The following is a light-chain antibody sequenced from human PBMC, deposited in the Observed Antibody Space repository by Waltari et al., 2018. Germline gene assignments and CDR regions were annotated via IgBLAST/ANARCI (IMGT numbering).Light chain of an antibody. CDR3: SLSYAGILV. Sequence: QAVVTQEPSLTVSPGGTVTLTCGSSDGAATSSRFPYWFQQRPGQAPPPLISEASEKQSWTPARLSGSLIGGKAALTLSDAQPDDEAEYFCSLSYAGILVFGGGTKLTVL. CDR1: DGAATSSRF. J-gene: IGLJ3*02. V-gene: IGLV7-46*01. CDR2: EAS.